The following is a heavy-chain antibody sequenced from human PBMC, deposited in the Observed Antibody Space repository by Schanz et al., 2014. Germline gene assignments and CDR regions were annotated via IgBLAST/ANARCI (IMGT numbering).Heavy chain of an antibody. Sequence: QVQLVQSEAEVKKPGSSVKVSCKASGGTFSSYTISWVRQAPGQGLEWVGRINPDSGGTKYAQKFQGRVTMTRDTSISTAYMDLSGLRSDDTAHYYCVRVPSRDVSFDLWGRGTLVTVSS. CDR3: VRVPSRDVSFDL. D-gene: IGHD3-16*01. J-gene: IGHJ2*01. V-gene: IGHV1-2*06. CDR1: GGTFSSYT. CDR2: INPDSGGT.